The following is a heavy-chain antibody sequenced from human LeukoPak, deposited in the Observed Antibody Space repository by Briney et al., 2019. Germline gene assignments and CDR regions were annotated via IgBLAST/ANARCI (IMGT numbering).Heavy chain of an antibody. CDR3: ASSSNFYYYYMDV. CDR2: IYSNGIT. Sequence: SETLSLTCTVSGGSISSYFWTWIRQPAGKGLEWIGRIYSNGITNYNPSLKSRVTMSIYTSKKEFSLKLSSVTAADTAIYYCASSSNFYYYYMDVWGKGTTVTVSS. CDR1: GGSISSYF. J-gene: IGHJ6*03. V-gene: IGHV4-4*07.